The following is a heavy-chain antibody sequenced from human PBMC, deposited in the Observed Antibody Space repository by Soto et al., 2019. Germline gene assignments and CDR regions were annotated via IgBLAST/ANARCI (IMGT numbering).Heavy chain of an antibody. CDR3: ARSREFDY. Sequence: SETLSLTCGVSGGSLSGATYSWNWIRHPPGKGLEWIGYIFPSVTTYYNPSLKSRVTISIDVSKNQFSLSLRSLTAADTAVYYWARSREFDYWSKGKLVHVS. CDR2: IFPSVTT. CDR1: GGSLSGATYS. V-gene: IGHV4-30-2*01. J-gene: IGHJ4*02.